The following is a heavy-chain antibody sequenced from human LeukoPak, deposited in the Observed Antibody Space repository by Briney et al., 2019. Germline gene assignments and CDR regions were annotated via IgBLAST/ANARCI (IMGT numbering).Heavy chain of an antibody. CDR2: ISGSGGST. V-gene: IGHV3-23*01. CDR3: SKDLTSDFGGDFDP. Sequence: PGGSLRLSCAASGFTFSSYAMSWVRQAPGKGLEWVSAISGSGGSTYYADSVKGRFTISRDNSKSTVYLQMNSLRAEDTAVYYCSKDLTSDFGGDFDPWGQGTLVTVSS. D-gene: IGHD3-10*01. CDR1: GFTFSSYA. J-gene: IGHJ5*02.